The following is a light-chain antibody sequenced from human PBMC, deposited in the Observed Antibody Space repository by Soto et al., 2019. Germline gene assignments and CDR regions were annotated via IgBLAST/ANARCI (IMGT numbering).Light chain of an antibody. Sequence: EIVMTQSPATLSVSPGERAALSCRASQSVSSNLAWYQQKPGQAPSLLIYGASTRTTGIPARFSGSGSGTEFTLTISSLQSDAFAVYYCQQYNNWPWTFGQGTKVEIK. V-gene: IGKV3-15*01. CDR2: GAS. CDR1: QSVSSN. J-gene: IGKJ1*01. CDR3: QQYNNWPWT.